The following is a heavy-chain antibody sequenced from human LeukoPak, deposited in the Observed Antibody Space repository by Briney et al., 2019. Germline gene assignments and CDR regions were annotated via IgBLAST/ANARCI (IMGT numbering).Heavy chain of an antibody. J-gene: IGHJ3*02. CDR1: GFTFSSYE. CDR3: AKYSLITIATTVVTQGDALDI. D-gene: IGHD4-23*01. Sequence: GGSLRLSCAASGFTFSSYEMNWVRQAPGKGLEWVSYISSSGSSIYYADSVKGRFTISRANAKNSLYLQMNSLRAEDTAVYYCAKYSLITIATTVVTQGDALDIWGQGTMVTVSS. V-gene: IGHV3-48*03. CDR2: ISSSGSSI.